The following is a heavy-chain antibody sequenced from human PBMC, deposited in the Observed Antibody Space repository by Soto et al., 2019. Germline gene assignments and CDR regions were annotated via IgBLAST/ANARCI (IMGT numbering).Heavy chain of an antibody. CDR2: ISSSSSTI. CDR3: ATTDYDFWSGQGSHAAFDI. Sequence: GGSLRLSCAASGFTFSSYSMNWVRQAPGKGLEWVSYISSSSSTIYYAASVKGRFTISRDNAKNSLYLQMNSLRAEDTAVYYCATTDYDFWSGQGSHAAFDIWGQGTMVTVSS. D-gene: IGHD3-3*01. V-gene: IGHV3-48*01. CDR1: GFTFSSYS. J-gene: IGHJ3*02.